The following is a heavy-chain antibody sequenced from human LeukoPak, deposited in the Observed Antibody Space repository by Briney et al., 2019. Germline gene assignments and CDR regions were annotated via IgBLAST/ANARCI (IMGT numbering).Heavy chain of an antibody. Sequence: SETLSLTCSVSGDSISTSSYYWGWIRQPPGKGLEWIGTIYYSGSTYYNPSLKSRVTISVDTSKNQFSLKLSSVTAADTAVYYCARLGRNSSGWFDAFDIWGQGTMVTVSS. J-gene: IGHJ3*02. D-gene: IGHD6-19*01. V-gene: IGHV4-39*07. CDR1: GDSISTSSYY. CDR3: ARLGRNSSGWFDAFDI. CDR2: IYYSGST.